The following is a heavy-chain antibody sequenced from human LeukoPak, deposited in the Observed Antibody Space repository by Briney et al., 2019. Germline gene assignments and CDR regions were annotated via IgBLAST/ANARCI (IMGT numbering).Heavy chain of an antibody. CDR2: TSSDGNIK. J-gene: IGHJ4*02. CDR3: ARDPLPATARHFDY. D-gene: IGHD1-1*01. Sequence: GGSLRLSCAASGFTFSSYTMHWVRQAPGKGLEWVAVTSSDGNIKYYADSMKGRFTISRDNSKNTLYLQMNSLRGEDTGVYYCARDPLPATARHFDYWGQGTLVTVSS. V-gene: IGHV3-30-3*01. CDR1: GFTFSSYT.